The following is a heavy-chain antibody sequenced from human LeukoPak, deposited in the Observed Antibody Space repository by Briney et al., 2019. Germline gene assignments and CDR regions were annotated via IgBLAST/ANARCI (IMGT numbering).Heavy chain of an antibody. Sequence: PGGSLRLSCAASGFTFSSYSMNWVRQAPGKGLEWVSSISSSSSYIYYADSVKGRFTISRDHAKNPLYLQMNSLRAEDTAVYYCARDHSSGYSPWGQGTLVTVSS. CDR3: ARDHSSGYSP. CDR2: ISSSSSYI. D-gene: IGHD3-22*01. J-gene: IGHJ4*02. V-gene: IGHV3-21*01. CDR1: GFTFSSYS.